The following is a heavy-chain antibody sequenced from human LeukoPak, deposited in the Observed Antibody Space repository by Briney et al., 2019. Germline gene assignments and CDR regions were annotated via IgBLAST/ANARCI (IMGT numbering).Heavy chain of an antibody. Sequence: GGSLRLSCAASGFTFSTFAMIWVRQPPGKGLEWVSSIFPSGGEIHYADSVRGRFTISRDNSKNTLYLQMNSLRAEDTAVYYCARGDYDSSGYYDPHFDYWGQGTLVTVSS. D-gene: IGHD3-22*01. CDR1: GFTFSTFA. V-gene: IGHV3-23*01. J-gene: IGHJ4*02. CDR3: ARGDYDSSGYYDPHFDY. CDR2: IFPSGGEI.